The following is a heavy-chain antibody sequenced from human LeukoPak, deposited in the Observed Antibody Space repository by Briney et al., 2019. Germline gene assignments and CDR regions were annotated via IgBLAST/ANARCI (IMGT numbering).Heavy chain of an antibody. CDR2: INPNSGGT. Sequence: ASVKVSCKASGYTFTGYYMHWVRQAPGQGLEWMGWINPNSGGTNYAQKFQGRVTMTRDTSISTAYMELSRLRSDDTAVYYCARGKALDYYDSSGCYYYYYGMDVWGQGTTVTVSS. CDR1: GYTFTGYY. J-gene: IGHJ6*02. V-gene: IGHV1-2*02. CDR3: ARGKALDYYDSSGCYYYYYGMDV. D-gene: IGHD3-22*01.